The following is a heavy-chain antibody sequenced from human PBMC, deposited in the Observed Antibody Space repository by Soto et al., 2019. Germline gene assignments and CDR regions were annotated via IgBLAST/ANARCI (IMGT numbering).Heavy chain of an antibody. V-gene: IGHV3-13*01. CDR1: GFTFNSYD. D-gene: IGHD3-22*01. Sequence: EVQLVESGGGLVQPGGSLRLSCAASGFTFNSYDMHWVRQPTGKGLEWVSAIGISGDTHYPGSVKGRFSISRENAKNSLCLQMNVLRSGDTAVYYCARGSGYPYYYYGMDVWGQWTTVTVSS. CDR3: ARGSGYPYYYYGMDV. CDR2: IGISGDT. J-gene: IGHJ6*02.